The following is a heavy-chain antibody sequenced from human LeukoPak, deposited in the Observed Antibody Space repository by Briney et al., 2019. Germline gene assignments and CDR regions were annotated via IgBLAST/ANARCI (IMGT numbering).Heavy chain of an antibody. D-gene: IGHD3-3*01. J-gene: IGHJ4*02. CDR3: ARVFPTYYDFWSGYYTGVSFDY. Sequence: SETLSLTCTVSGDSISTYYWGWIRQPPGKGLEWIGSIYYSGSTYYNPSLKSRVTISVDTSKNQFSLKLSSVTAADTAVYYCARVFPTYYDFWSGYYTGVSFDYWGQGTLVTVSS. V-gene: IGHV4-39*07. CDR1: GDSISTYY. CDR2: IYYSGST.